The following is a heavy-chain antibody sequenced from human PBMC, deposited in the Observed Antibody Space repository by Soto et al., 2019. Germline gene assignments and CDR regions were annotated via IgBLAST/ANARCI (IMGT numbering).Heavy chain of an antibody. CDR3: XXXXXXXXXWFDP. Sequence: QVQLVQSGAEVKKPGASVKVSCKXSGYTFTSYGISWVRQAPGQGLEWVGWISGYDGNTDYAHKFRGRVTMTTDTSTNTAYMDLRSLRSDDTAVXXXXXXXXXXXXWFDPWGQGTPVTVSS. J-gene: IGHJ5*02. V-gene: IGHV1-18*01. CDR2: ISGYDGNT. CDR1: GYTFTSYG.